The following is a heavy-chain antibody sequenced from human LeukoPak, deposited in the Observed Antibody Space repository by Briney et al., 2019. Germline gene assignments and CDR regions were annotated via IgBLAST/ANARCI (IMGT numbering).Heavy chain of an antibody. J-gene: IGHJ4*02. Sequence: SDTLSLPCTVSGGPLSRRSYQWGRTRQPRGEVVGWIVTLYYGEITHYHPSLKSRVTISVDTSKNQFSLKLSSVTAANTAVYYCVGAPAGGLAWLSPIDFWGQGTLVTVSS. CDR1: GGPLSRRSYQ. D-gene: IGHD2-2*01. CDR2: LYYGEIT. V-gene: IGHV4-39*01. CDR3: VGAPAGGLAWLSPIDF.